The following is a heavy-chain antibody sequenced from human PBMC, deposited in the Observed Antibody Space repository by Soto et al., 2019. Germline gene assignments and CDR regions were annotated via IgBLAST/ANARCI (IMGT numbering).Heavy chain of an antibody. CDR3: TTFEDTGYYYYGMDV. CDR1: GFTFSNAW. CDR2: IKSKTDGGTT. V-gene: IGHV3-15*01. J-gene: IGHJ6*02. Sequence: PGGSLRLSCAASGFTFSNAWMSWVRQAPGKGLEWVGRIKSKTDGGTTDYAAPVKGRFTISRDDSKNTLYLQMNSLKTEDTAVYYCTTFEDTGYYYYGMDVWGQGTTVTVPS.